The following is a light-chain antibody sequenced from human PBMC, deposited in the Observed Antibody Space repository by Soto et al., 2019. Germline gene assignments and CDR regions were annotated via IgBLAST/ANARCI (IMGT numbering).Light chain of an antibody. CDR2: GTS. J-gene: IGKJ2*01. V-gene: IGKV3-20*01. CDR3: QQYGRSPYT. Sequence: EIVLTQSPGTLSLSPGERATLSCRASQSVSSSYLAWYQQKPGQAPRLLIFGTSSRATGIPGRFSGSRSGTDFTLTISRLEPEDVAVYYCQQYGRSPYTFGQGTKLEIK. CDR1: QSVSSSY.